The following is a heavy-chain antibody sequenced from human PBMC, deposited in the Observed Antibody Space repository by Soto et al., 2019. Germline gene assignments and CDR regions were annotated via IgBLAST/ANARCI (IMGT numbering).Heavy chain of an antibody. J-gene: IGHJ6*02. Sequence: TSETLSLTCTVSGGSISSYYWSWIRQPAGKGLEWIGRIYTSGSTNYNPSLKSRVTMSVDTSKNQFSLKLSSVTAADTAVYYCARELYDFWSGTPSYGMDVWGQGTTVTVSS. CDR2: IYTSGST. CDR1: GGSISSYY. D-gene: IGHD3-3*01. CDR3: ARELYDFWSGTPSYGMDV. V-gene: IGHV4-4*07.